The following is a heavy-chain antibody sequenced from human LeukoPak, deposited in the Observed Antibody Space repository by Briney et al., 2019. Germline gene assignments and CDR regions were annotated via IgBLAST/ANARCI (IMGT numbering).Heavy chain of an antibody. Sequence: ASVKVSCKASGYTFTSYGISWVRQAPGQGLEWMGWISAYNGNTNYAQKLQGRVTMTTDTSTSTAYMELSSLRSEDTAVYYCARALRGGGYYYYYYMDVWGKGTTVTISS. CDR1: GYTFTSYG. CDR3: ARALRGGGYYYYYYMDV. D-gene: IGHD6-25*01. J-gene: IGHJ6*03. V-gene: IGHV1-18*01. CDR2: ISAYNGNT.